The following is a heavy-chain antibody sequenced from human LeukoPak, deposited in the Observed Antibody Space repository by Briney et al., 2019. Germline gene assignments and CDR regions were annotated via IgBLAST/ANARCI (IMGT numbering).Heavy chain of an antibody. CDR2: IYYSGST. V-gene: IGHV4-59*01. CDR3: ARGTPDYSDSSGYDY. CDR1: GGSIISYY. D-gene: IGHD3-22*01. Sequence: SETLSLTCTVSGGSIISYYWSWIRQPPGKGLEWIGYIYYSGSTNYNPSLKSRVTISVDTSKNQFSLKLSSVTAADTAVYYCARGTPDYSDSSGYDYWGQGTLVTVSS. J-gene: IGHJ4*02.